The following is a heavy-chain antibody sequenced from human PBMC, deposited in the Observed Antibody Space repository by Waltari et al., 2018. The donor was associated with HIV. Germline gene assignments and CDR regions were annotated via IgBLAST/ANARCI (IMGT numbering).Heavy chain of an antibody. V-gene: IGHV4-34*02. CDR1: GGSLGTYY. CDR3: AGIVHRASYSMDV. CDR2: INPSGGT. D-gene: IGHD2-21*01. J-gene: IGHJ6*02. Sequence: QVQLQQWGAGLLKPSETLSVPCTVSGGSLGTYYWTWVRHFPGKGLEWIGEINPSGGTTYKPSLKGRVTISRDWSKNLFSLKLTSVTAADTALYYCAGIVHRASYSMDVWGQGTTVTVSS.